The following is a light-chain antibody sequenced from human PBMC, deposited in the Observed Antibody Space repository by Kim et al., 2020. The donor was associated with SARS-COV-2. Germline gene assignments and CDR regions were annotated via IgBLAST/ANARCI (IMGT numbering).Light chain of an antibody. CDR3: QYFGGSSYT. J-gene: IGKJ2*01. V-gene: IGKV3-20*01. Sequence: VLTQSPDTLSLSPGDRATLSCGASQSIDSSFLAWYQQKPGQAPTLLIYDSSTTATGIPDRFTGSGSETDFTLTISRLEPEDFALYFCQYFGGSSYTFGQGTKLEI. CDR1: QSIDSSF. CDR2: DSS.